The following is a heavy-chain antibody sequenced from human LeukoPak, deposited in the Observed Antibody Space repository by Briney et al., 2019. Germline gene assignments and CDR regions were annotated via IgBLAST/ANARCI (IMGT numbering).Heavy chain of an antibody. CDR3: AKGAGYSSGWYLDY. J-gene: IGHJ4*02. CDR1: GFTFSSYA. D-gene: IGHD6-19*01. V-gene: IGHV3-23*01. Sequence: GGSLRLSCAASGFTFSSYAMSWVRQAPGKGLEWVSAISGSGGSTYYADSVKGRYTISRDNSKNTLHLQMNSLRAEDTAVYYCAKGAGYSSGWYLDYWGQGTLVTVSS. CDR2: ISGSGGST.